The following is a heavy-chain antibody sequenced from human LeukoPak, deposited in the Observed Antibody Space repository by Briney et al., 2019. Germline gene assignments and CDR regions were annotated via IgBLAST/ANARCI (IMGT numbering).Heavy chain of an antibody. J-gene: IGHJ4*02. D-gene: IGHD6-6*01. Sequence: GGSLRLSCAASGFTFSSYAMSWVRQAPGKGLEWVSSISSSSSYIYYADSVKGRFTISRDNAKNSLYLQMNSLRAEDTAVYYCATSLEQLPTPTFYWGQRTLVTVSS. V-gene: IGHV3-21*01. CDR1: GFTFSSYA. CDR3: ATSLEQLPTPTFY. CDR2: ISSSSSYI.